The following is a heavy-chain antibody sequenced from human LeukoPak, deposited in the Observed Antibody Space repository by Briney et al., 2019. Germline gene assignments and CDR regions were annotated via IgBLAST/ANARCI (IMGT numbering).Heavy chain of an antibody. CDR2: ISSSSSTI. J-gene: IGHJ4*02. CDR1: GFTFSSYS. D-gene: IGHD3-10*01. Sequence: PGGSLRLSCAASGFTFSSYSMNWVRQAPGKGLEWVSYISSSSSTIYYADSVKGRFTISRDNAKNSLYLQMNSLRAEDTAVYYCARVWGSGSYYFYDYWGQGTLVTVSS. CDR3: ARVWGSGSYYFYDY. V-gene: IGHV3-48*01.